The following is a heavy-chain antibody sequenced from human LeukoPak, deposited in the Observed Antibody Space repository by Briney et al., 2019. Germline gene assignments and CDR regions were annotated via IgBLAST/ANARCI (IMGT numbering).Heavy chain of an antibody. CDR1: GFTFSSYW. J-gene: IGHJ4*02. CDR3: ARDVSSGWYDY. Sequence: GGSLRLSCAASGFTFSSYWMSWVRQAPGKGLEWVANIKQDGSEKYYVDSVKGRFTISRDNAKNSLYLQMNSLRADDSAVYYCARDVSSGWYDYWGQGTLVTVSS. D-gene: IGHD6-19*01. CDR2: IKQDGSEK. V-gene: IGHV3-7*01.